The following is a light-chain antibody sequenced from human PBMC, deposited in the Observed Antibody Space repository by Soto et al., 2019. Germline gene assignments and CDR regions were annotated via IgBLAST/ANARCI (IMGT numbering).Light chain of an antibody. Sequence: QSVLTQPASVSGPPGQSIAISCSGASSDVGGYDYVSWYQQHPGKAPKLIIYEVSNRPSGVSNRFSVSKSGNTASLTISGLQAEDEADYYCLSYTSTNSGVFGGGTKVTVL. V-gene: IGLV2-14*01. CDR2: EVS. CDR3: LSYTSTNSGV. J-gene: IGLJ3*02. CDR1: SSDVGGYDY.